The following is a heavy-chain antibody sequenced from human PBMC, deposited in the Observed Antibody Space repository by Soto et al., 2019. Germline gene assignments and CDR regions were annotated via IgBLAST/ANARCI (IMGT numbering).Heavy chain of an antibody. Sequence: EVQLVESGGGLVQPGRSLRLSCAASGFTFDDYAMHWVRQAPGKGLEWVSGISWNSGSIGYADSVKGRFTISRDNGKNSLYLQMNSLRAEDTALYYCAKDVGHCSGGSCYSRYYVMDVWGQGTTVTVSS. J-gene: IGHJ6*02. CDR2: ISWNSGSI. CDR3: AKDVGHCSGGSCYSRYYVMDV. V-gene: IGHV3-9*01. CDR1: GFTFDDYA. D-gene: IGHD2-15*01.